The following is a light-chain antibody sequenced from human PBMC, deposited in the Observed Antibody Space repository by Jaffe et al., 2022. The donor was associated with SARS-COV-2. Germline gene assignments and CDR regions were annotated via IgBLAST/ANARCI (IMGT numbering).Light chain of an antibody. CDR1: SSNIGAGYD. CDR3: QSYDNSLSASV. CDR2: GNN. V-gene: IGLV1-40*01. J-gene: IGLJ3*02. Sequence: QSVLTQPPSVSGAPGQRVTISCTGSSSNIGAGYDVQWYQQLPRTAPKLLIYGNNNRPSGVPDRFSGSKSGTSASLAISGLQAEDEADYYCQSYDNSLSASVFGGGTKLTVL.